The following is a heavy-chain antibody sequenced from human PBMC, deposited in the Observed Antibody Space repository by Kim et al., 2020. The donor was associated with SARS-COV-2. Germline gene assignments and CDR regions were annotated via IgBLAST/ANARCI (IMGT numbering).Heavy chain of an antibody. CDR2: ISYDGSNK. Sequence: GGSLGLSCAASGFTFSSYGMHWVRQAPGKGLEWVAVISYDGSNKYYADSVKGRFTISRDNSKNTLYLQMNSLRAEDTAVYYCAKDQFRSTRGWFDPWGQGTLVTVSS. D-gene: IGHD2-2*01. CDR3: AKDQFRSTRGWFDP. CDR1: GFTFSSYG. V-gene: IGHV3-30*18. J-gene: IGHJ5*02.